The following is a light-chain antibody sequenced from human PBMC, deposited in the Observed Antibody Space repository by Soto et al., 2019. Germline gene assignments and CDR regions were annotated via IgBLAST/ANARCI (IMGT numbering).Light chain of an antibody. Sequence: QSALTQPASVSGSPGQSITISCTGTSSDVGSYNLVSWYQQHPGKAPKLMIYEGSKRPSGVSNRFSGSKSGNTASLTISGLQADDEDDYYCCSYAGSSTYYVFGTGTKLTVL. CDR2: EGS. V-gene: IGLV2-23*01. CDR1: SSDVGSYNL. J-gene: IGLJ1*01. CDR3: CSYAGSSTYYV.